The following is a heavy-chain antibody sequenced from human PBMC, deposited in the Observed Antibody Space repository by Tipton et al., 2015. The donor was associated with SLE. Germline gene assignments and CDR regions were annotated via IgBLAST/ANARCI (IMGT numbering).Heavy chain of an antibody. CDR1: GGSISGYY. CDR2: VSYTGRT. Sequence: TLSLTCTVSGGSISGYYWTWIRQSPGKGLEWIGDVSYTGRTSYNPSLESRVTISVDTSKNQFSLKLSSVTAADTAVYYCASHMITGGEFDYWGQGTLVTVPS. J-gene: IGHJ4*02. V-gene: IGHV4-59*08. D-gene: IGHD3-16*01. CDR3: ASHMITGGEFDY.